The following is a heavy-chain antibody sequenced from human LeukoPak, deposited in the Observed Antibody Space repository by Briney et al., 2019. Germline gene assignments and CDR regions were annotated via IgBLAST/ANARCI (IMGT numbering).Heavy chain of an antibody. CDR2: IKQDGSEK. J-gene: IGHJ6*02. Sequence: GGSLRLSCAASGFTFSSYWMSWVRQAPGKGLEWVANIKQDGSEKHYVDSVKGRFTITRDNAKNSLYLKMNSLRAEDTAVYYCARESVYSGSYYYYYYGMDVWGQGTTVTVSS. D-gene: IGHD1-26*01. V-gene: IGHV3-7*01. CDR1: GFTFSSYW. CDR3: ARESVYSGSYYYYYYGMDV.